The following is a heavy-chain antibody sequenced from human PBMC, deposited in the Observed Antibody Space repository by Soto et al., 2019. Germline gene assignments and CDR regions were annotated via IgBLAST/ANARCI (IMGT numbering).Heavy chain of an antibody. CDR3: ARADYDFWSGYYAGRANYFDY. CDR1: GYTFTGYY. Sequence: ASVKVSCKASGYTFTGYYMHWVRQAPGQGLEWMGWINPNSGGTNYAQKFQGRVTMTRDTSISTAYMELSRLRSDDTAVYYCARADYDFWSGYYAGRANYFDYWAQGTLVTVSS. V-gene: IGHV1-2*02. D-gene: IGHD3-3*01. CDR2: INPNSGGT. J-gene: IGHJ4*02.